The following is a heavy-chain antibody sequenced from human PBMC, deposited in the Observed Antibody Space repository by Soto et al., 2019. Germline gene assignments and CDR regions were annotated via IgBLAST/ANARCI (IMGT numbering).Heavy chain of an antibody. CDR2: ITTNGDRT. D-gene: IGHD3-22*01. CDR3: ARDSRRVGYYDSSGYYFDY. Sequence: PGGSLRLSCSASGFTFSSYAIHCVRQAPGRGLEYVSAITTNGDRTYYADSVKGRFTISRDNSKNTLYLQMSSLRAEDTAVYYCARDSRRVGYYDSSGYYFDYWGQGTLVTVSS. CDR1: GFTFSSYA. J-gene: IGHJ4*02. V-gene: IGHV3-64D*06.